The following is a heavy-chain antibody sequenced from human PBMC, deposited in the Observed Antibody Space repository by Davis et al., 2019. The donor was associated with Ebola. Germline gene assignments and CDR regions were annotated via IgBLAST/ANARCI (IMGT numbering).Heavy chain of an antibody. D-gene: IGHD3-3*01. CDR1: GGSFSSSY. CDR2: VHYSGST. CDR3: ARGRFLEWAIDY. V-gene: IGHV4-59*01. Sequence: SETLSLTCAVYGGSFSSSYWSWIRQPPGKGLDWIGYVHYSGSTNYNPSLKSRLSMSVDTSKNQFSLKLSSVTAADTAVYYCARGRFLEWAIDYWGQGTLVTVSS. J-gene: IGHJ4*02.